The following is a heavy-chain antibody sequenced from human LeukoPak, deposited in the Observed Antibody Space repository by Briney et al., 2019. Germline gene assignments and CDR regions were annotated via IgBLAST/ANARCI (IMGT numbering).Heavy chain of an antibody. D-gene: IGHD6-13*01. Sequence: GASVKVSCKASGYTFTSYGISWVRQAPGQGPEWMGWISAYNGNTNYAQKLQGRVTMTTDTSTSTAYMELRSLRSDDTAVYYCARVCRIAAAGTGARWFDPWGQGTLVTVSS. CDR2: ISAYNGNT. CDR1: GYTFTSYG. J-gene: IGHJ5*02. V-gene: IGHV1-18*01. CDR3: ARVCRIAAAGTGARWFDP.